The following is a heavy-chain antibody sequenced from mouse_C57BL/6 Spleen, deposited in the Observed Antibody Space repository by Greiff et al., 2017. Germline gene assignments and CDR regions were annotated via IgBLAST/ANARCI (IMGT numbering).Heavy chain of an antibody. CDR2: IRSKSNNYAT. CDR1: GFSFNTYA. V-gene: IGHV10-1*01. D-gene: IGHD2-3*01. Sequence: EVKLMESGGGLVQPKGSLKLSCAASGFSFNTYAMNWVRQAPGRGLEWVARIRSKSNNYATYYADSVKDRFTISRDDSESMLYLQMNNLKTEDTAMYYCVRTGYYVGAMDYWGQGTSVTVSA. J-gene: IGHJ4*01. CDR3: VRTGYYVGAMDY.